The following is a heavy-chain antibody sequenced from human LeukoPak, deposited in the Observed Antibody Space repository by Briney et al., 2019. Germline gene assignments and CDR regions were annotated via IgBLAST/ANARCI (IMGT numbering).Heavy chain of an antibody. CDR3: ARDHSHSAFDY. CDR2: IYHSGST. CDR1: GGSISSGGYY. J-gene: IGHJ4*02. D-gene: IGHD5-18*01. V-gene: IGHV4-30-2*01. Sequence: TPSETLSLTCTVSGGSISSGGYYWRWIRQPPGKGLEWIGYIYHSGSTYYNPSLKSRVTISVDRSKNQFSLKLSSVTAADTAVYYCARDHSHSAFDYWGQGTLVTVSS.